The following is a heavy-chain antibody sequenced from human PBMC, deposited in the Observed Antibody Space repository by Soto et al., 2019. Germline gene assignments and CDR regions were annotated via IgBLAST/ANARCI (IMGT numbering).Heavy chain of an antibody. Sequence: ASVKVSCKASGGTFSSYAISWVRQAPGQGLEWMGGIIPIFGTANYAQKFQGRVTITADESTSTTYMELSSLRSEDTAVYYCARGRADSSSSFNWFDPWGQGTLVTVSS. CDR3: ARGRADSSSSFNWFDP. D-gene: IGHD6-13*01. CDR1: GGTFSSYA. J-gene: IGHJ5*02. CDR2: IIPIFGTA. V-gene: IGHV1-69*13.